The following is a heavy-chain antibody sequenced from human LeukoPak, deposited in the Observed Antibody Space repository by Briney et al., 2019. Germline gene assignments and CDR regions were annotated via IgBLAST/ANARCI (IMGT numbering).Heavy chain of an antibody. CDR2: IYYSGST. Sequence: SETLSLTCTVSGGSISSGGYYWSWIRQHPGKGLEWIGYIYYSGSTYYNPSLKSRVTISVDTSKNQFSLKLSSVTAADTAVYYCAGEADCSGGSCQEAWFDPWGQGTLVTVSS. D-gene: IGHD2-15*01. J-gene: IGHJ5*02. CDR3: AGEADCSGGSCQEAWFDP. CDR1: GGSISSGGYY. V-gene: IGHV4-31*03.